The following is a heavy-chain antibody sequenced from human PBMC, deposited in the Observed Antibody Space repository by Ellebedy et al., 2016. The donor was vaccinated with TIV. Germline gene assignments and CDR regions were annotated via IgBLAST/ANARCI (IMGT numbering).Heavy chain of an antibody. Sequence: GGSLRLXCAASGFTFTYSAMSWVRQVPGKGLEWVSSLSDSGTMTSYTDSVKGRFTISRDNSKNTLYLQMNTLRAEDTAVYYCAKLTSVSYRIFDYWGQGTLVTVSS. V-gene: IGHV3-23*01. CDR1: GFTFTYSA. CDR3: AKLTSVSYRIFDY. CDR2: LSDSGTMT. D-gene: IGHD3-10*01. J-gene: IGHJ4*02.